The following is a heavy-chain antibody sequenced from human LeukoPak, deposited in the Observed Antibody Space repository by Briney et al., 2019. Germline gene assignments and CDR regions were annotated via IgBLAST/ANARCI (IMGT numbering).Heavy chain of an antibody. CDR3: ARGRKGELIY. CDR2: ISSSGSTI. J-gene: IGHJ4*02. D-gene: IGHD3-16*01. Sequence: GGSLRLSCAASGFTFSSYEMNWVRQAPGKGLEWVSYISSSGSTIYYADSVKGRFIISRDNAKNSLYLQMNSLRAEDTAVYYCARGRKGELIYWGQGTLVTVSS. CDR1: GFTFSSYE. V-gene: IGHV3-48*03.